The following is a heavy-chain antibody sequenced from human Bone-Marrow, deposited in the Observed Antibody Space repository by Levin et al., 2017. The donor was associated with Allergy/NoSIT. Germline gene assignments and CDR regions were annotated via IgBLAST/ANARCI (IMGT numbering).Heavy chain of an antibody. CDR2: IWYDGSNK. CDR3: ARDEGHYYGSGAQGTINYYMDV. CDR1: GFTFSSYG. J-gene: IGHJ6*03. Sequence: GGSLRLSCAASGFTFSSYGMHWVRQAPGKGLEWVAVIWYDGSNKYYADSVKGRFTISRDNSKNTLYLQMNSLRAEDTAVYYCARDEGHYYGSGAQGTINYYMDVWGKGTTVTVSS. D-gene: IGHD3-10*01. V-gene: IGHV3-33*01.